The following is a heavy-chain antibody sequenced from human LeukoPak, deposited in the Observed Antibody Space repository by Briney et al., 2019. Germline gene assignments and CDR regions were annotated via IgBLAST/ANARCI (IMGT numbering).Heavy chain of an antibody. CDR2: ISSSSSYI. J-gene: IGHJ4*02. Sequence: GGSLRLSCAASGFTFSSYEMNWVRQAPGKGLEWVSYISSSSSYIYYADSVKGRFTISRYNAKNSLYLQMNSLRAEDTAVYYCARDGSGYSDPVDYWGQGTLVTVSS. V-gene: IGHV3-21*05. CDR1: GFTFSSYE. D-gene: IGHD3-22*01. CDR3: ARDGSGYSDPVDY.